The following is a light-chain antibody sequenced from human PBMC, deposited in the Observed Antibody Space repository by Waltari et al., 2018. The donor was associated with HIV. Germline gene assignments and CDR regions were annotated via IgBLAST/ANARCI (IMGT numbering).Light chain of an antibody. CDR1: INHMGLYNR. Sequence: QSALTQPPSVSGSPGQSLTIPCTGSINHMGLYNRFSWYLQTPGTAPKRIIYEVKIRPSGVPDRFSGSKSGNTASLTISGLQAEDEADYFCTSYTTSDTLVFGTGTQVTVL. CDR3: TSYTTSDTLV. CDR2: EVK. J-gene: IGLJ1*01. V-gene: IGLV2-18*02.